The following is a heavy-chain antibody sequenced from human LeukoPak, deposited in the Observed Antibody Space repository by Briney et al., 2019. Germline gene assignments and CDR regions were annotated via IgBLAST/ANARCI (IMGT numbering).Heavy chain of an antibody. CDR1: GFSFSSYA. CDR3: ATSSSIIDY. D-gene: IGHD6-6*01. J-gene: IGHJ4*02. Sequence: GGSLRLSCAASGFSFSSYAISWVRQAPGKGLEWVSAISGSGGSTYYADSVKGRFTISRDNSKNTLYLQMNSLRAEDTAVYYCATSSSIIDYWGQGTLVTVSS. CDR2: ISGSGGST. V-gene: IGHV3-23*01.